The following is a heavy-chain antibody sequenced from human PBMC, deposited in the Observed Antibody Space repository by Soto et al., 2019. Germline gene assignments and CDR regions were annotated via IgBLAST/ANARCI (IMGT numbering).Heavy chain of an antibody. Sequence: SETLSLTCAVYGGSFSGYYWSWIRQPPGKGLEWIGEINHSGSTNYNPSLKSRVTISVGTSKNQFSLKLSSVTAADTAVYYCARAIFGVVTLHWFDPWGQGTLVTVSS. J-gene: IGHJ5*02. CDR2: INHSGST. V-gene: IGHV4-34*01. D-gene: IGHD3-3*01. CDR3: ARAIFGVVTLHWFDP. CDR1: GGSFSGYY.